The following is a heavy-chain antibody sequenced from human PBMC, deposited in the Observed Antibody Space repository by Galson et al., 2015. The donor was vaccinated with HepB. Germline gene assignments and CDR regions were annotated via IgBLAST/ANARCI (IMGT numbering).Heavy chain of an antibody. Sequence: SVKVSCKASGGTFSSYAISWVRQAPGQGLEWMGGIIPIFGTANYAQKFQGRVTITADESTSTAYMELSSLRSEDTAVYYCARVWLYCGSTSCYTGWFDPWGQGTLVTVSS. CDR2: IIPIFGTA. D-gene: IGHD2-2*02. CDR1: GGTFSSYA. J-gene: IGHJ5*02. V-gene: IGHV1-69*13. CDR3: ARVWLYCGSTSCYTGWFDP.